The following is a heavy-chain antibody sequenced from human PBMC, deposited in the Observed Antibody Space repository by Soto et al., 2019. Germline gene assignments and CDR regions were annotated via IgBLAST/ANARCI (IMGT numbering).Heavy chain of an antibody. CDR3: TRGDDFWSGYYLPPFDY. D-gene: IGHD3-3*01. CDR2: IRSKAYGGTT. Sequence: GGSLRLSCTASGFTLGDYAMSWFRQAPGKGLESVGFIRSKAYGGTTEYAASVKGRFTISRDDSKSIAYLQMNSLKTEDTAVYYCTRGDDFWSGYYLPPFDYWGQGTLVTVPQ. V-gene: IGHV3-49*03. CDR1: GFTLGDYA. J-gene: IGHJ4*02.